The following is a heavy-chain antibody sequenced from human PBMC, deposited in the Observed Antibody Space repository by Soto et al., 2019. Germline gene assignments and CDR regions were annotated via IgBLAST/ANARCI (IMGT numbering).Heavy chain of an antibody. CDR1: GGSFSGYY. V-gene: IGHV4-34*01. CDR2: INHSGST. Sequence: QVQLQQWGAGLLKPSETLSLTCAVYGGSFSGYYWSWIRQPPGKGLEWIGEINHSGSTNYNPSLKSRVTISVDTSKNQFSLKLTSVTAADTALYYCARDPHCSGRNCYSFDYWGQGILVTVSS. CDR3: ARDPHCSGRNCYSFDY. D-gene: IGHD2-15*01. J-gene: IGHJ4*02.